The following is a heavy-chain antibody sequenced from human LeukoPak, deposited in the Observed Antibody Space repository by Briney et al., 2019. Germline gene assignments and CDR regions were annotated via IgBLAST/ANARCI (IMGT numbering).Heavy chain of an antibody. CDR3: AREWAYDFWSGYWSP. J-gene: IGHJ5*02. D-gene: IGHD3-3*01. Sequence: SGTLSLTCAVSGGSISSTNWWSWVRQPPGKGLEWIGEIYHSGSTNYNPSLKSRVTISVDKSKNQFSLKLSSVTAADTAVYYCAREWAYDFWSGYWSPWGQGTLVTVSS. CDR2: IYHSGST. CDR1: GGSISSTNW. V-gene: IGHV4-4*02.